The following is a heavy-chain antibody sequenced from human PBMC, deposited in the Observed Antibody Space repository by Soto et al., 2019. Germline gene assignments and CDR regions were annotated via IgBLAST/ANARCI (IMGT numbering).Heavy chain of an antibody. CDR2: ITASGDTT. V-gene: IGHV3-23*01. D-gene: IGHD2-21*01. CDR3: AKDSRAYCGGDCSGYFDY. J-gene: IGHJ4*02. Sequence: GGSLRLSCAASGFTFSSYAMSWVRQAPGKGLEWDSAITASGDTTYYADSVKGRFTISRDNSKSTMYLQMNSLRAEDTAVYYCAKDSRAYCGGDCSGYFDYWGQGTLVTVSS. CDR1: GFTFSSYA.